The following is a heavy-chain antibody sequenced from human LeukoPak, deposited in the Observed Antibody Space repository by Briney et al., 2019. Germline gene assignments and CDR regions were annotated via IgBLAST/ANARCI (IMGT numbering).Heavy chain of an antibody. D-gene: IGHD3-10*01. CDR2: INPSAGST. CDR3: ARLLWFGELSTRTRRYFDY. V-gene: IGHV1-46*01. CDR1: GYTFSNHY. J-gene: IGHJ4*02. Sequence: ASVKVSFKASGYTFSNHYMHWVRQAPGQGLEWMGIINPSAGSTTYAQKFQGRVTMTRDTSISTAYMELSRLRSDDTAVYYCARLLWFGELSTRTRRYFDYWGQGTLVTVSP.